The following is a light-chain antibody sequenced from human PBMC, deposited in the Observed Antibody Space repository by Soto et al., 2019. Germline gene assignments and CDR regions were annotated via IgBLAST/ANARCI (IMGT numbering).Light chain of an antibody. J-gene: IGLJ2*01. V-gene: IGLV1-47*01. CDR3: AAWDDSLSGQV. Sequence: QSVLTQSPSASGTPGQRVTISCSGSTSNVGINSVFWYQHLPGTAPKLLIYRSNQRASGVPDRFSGSKSGTSASLAISGLRSEDEADYYCAAWDDSLSGQVFGGGTKLTVL. CDR2: RSN. CDR1: TSNVGINS.